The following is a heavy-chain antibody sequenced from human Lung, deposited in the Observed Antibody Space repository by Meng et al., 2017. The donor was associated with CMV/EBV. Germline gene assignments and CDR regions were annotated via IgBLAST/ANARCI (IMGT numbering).Heavy chain of an antibody. J-gene: IGHJ6*02. Sequence: SETXSLXCTVSGGSISSGGYYWSWIRQHPGKGLEWIGYIYYSGSTYYNPSLKSRVTISVDTSKNQFSLKLSSVTAPDTAVYYCASKPDYYGSGSYYYYGMDVXGQGXTVTVSS. CDR3: ASKPDYYGSGSYYYYGMDV. CDR2: IYYSGST. D-gene: IGHD3-10*01. CDR1: GGSISSGGYY. V-gene: IGHV4-31*03.